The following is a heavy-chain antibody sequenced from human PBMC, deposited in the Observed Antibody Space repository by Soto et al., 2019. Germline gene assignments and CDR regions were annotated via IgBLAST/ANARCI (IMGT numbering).Heavy chain of an antibody. CDR3: ARGRVVVIDKSWFDP. CDR1: GGSFSGYY. J-gene: IGHJ5*02. Sequence: QVQLQQWGAGLLKPSETLSLTCAVYGGSFSGYYWSWIRQPPGKGLEWIGEINHSGSTNYNPSLKSRVTISVDTSKNQFSLKLSSVTAAGTAVYYCARGRVVVIDKSWFDPWGQGTLVTVSS. CDR2: INHSGST. D-gene: IGHD2-21*01. V-gene: IGHV4-34*01.